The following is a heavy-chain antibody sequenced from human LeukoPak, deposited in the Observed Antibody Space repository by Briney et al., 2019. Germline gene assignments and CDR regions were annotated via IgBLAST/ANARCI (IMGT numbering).Heavy chain of an antibody. Sequence: KSSQTLSLTCAISGDSVSSNSAAWNWIRQSPSRGLEWLGRTYYRSKWYNDYAVSVKSRITINPDTSKNQFSMQLNSVTPEDTAVYYCARGVWIQLWLTVDYFDYWGQGTLVTVSS. CDR1: GDSVSSNSAA. V-gene: IGHV6-1*01. D-gene: IGHD5-18*01. CDR2: TYYRSKWYN. J-gene: IGHJ4*02. CDR3: ARGVWIQLWLTVDYFDY.